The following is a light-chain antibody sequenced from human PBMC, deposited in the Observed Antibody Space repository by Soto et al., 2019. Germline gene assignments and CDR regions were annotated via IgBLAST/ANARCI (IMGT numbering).Light chain of an antibody. CDR1: QSVGSTY. J-gene: IGKJ1*01. CDR3: QQYNDNWPT. CDR2: GAS. V-gene: IGKV3-20*01. Sequence: EVVLTQSPGTLSLSPGEGATLSCRASQSVGSTYLAWYQHKPGQAPRLLIYGASSRATGIPDRFSGSGSGTDFTLTISRLEPEDFAVYYCQQYNDNWPTFGQGTKVDIK.